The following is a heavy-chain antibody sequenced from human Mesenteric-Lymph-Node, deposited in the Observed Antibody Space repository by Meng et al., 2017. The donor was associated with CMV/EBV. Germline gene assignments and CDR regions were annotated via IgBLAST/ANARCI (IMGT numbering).Heavy chain of an antibody. CDR3: ARDLFSRYDFWSGYYTSNYYYYYGMDV. D-gene: IGHD3-3*01. Sequence: GGSLRLSCAASGFTFSSYAMHWVRQAPGKGLEWVAVISYDGSNKYYADSVKGRFTISRDNSKNTLYLQMNSLRAEDTAVYYCARDLFSRYDFWSGYYTSNYYYYYGMDVWGQGTTVTVSS. J-gene: IGHJ6*02. CDR2: ISYDGSNK. V-gene: IGHV3-30*04. CDR1: GFTFSSYA.